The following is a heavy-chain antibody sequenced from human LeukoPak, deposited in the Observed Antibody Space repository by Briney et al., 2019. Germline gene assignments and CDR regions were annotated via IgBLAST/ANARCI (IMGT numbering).Heavy chain of an antibody. J-gene: IGHJ6*02. CDR2: ISGGGVTT. Sequence: LSGGSLRLSCVGSGFTSIAYALTWARQAPGKGLEWVSGISGGGVTTYYADSVKGRFTISRDNSKNTLYLQMNSLRADDTAIYYCARNQQLGGQSYYYYGMDVWGQGTTVTVSS. D-gene: IGHD3-10*01. CDR1: GFTSIAYA. V-gene: IGHV3-23*01. CDR3: ARNQQLGGQSYYYYGMDV.